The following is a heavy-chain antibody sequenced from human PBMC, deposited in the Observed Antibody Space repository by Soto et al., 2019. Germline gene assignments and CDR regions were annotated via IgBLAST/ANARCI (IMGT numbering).Heavy chain of an antibody. CDR2: IYYSGST. CDR1: GGCMRSSRYY. D-gene: IGHD3-22*01. CDR3: ARQRYYDSSGYRSPAYFDY. V-gene: IGHV4-39*01. J-gene: IGHJ4*02. Sequence: SETLSLTCTVSGGCMRSSRYYWGWIRQPPGKGLEWIGSIYYSGSTYYNPSLKSRVTISVDTSKNQFSLKLSSVTAADTAVYYCARQRYYDSSGYRSPAYFDYWGQGTLVTVSS.